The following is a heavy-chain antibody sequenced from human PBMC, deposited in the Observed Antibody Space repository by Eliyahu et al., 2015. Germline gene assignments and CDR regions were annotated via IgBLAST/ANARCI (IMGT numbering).Heavy chain of an antibody. V-gene: IGHV1-69*02. Sequence: QVQLVQSGAEVKKPGSSVKVSCKASGGTFSSYTXSWVRQAPGQGLEWMGRIIPILGIANYAQKFQGRVTITADKSTSTAYMELSSLRSEDTAVYYCARVSGYYDSRVADDAFDIWGQGTMVTVSS. D-gene: IGHD3-22*01. CDR3: ARVSGYYDSRVADDAFDI. J-gene: IGHJ3*02. CDR1: GGTFSSYT. CDR2: IIPILGIA.